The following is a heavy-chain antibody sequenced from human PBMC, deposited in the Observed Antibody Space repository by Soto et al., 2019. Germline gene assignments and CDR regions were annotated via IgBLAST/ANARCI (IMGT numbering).Heavy chain of an antibody. Sequence: SETLSLTCAVYGGSFSGYYWSWIRQPPGKGLEWIGEINHSGSTNYNPSLKSRVTISVDTSKNQFSLKLSSVTAADTAVYYCARAGYSSRWFDPWGQGTLVTVSS. J-gene: IGHJ5*02. CDR3: ARAGYSSRWFDP. CDR2: INHSGST. V-gene: IGHV4-34*01. CDR1: GGSFSGYY. D-gene: IGHD6-13*01.